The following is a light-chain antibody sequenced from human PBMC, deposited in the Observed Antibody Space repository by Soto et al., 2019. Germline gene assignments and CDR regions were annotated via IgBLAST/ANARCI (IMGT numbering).Light chain of an antibody. CDR3: QQYGSSPPYT. J-gene: IGKJ2*01. V-gene: IGKV3-20*01. CDR2: GAS. CDR1: QSVSSSY. Sequence: EVVLTQSPGTLSLSPGERATLSCTASQSVSSSYLAWYQQKPGQAPRLLIYGASSRATGISDRFSGSGSGTDVTLTISRLEPEDFAVYSCQQYGSSPPYTFGQGTKLEIK.